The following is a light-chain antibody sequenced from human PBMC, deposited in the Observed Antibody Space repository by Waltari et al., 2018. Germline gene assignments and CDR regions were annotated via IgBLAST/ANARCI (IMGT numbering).Light chain of an antibody. Sequence: QSALTQPASVSGSPGQSITISCTGTSSDVGGYEYVSWYQQYPGKAPKLMIYEVRNRPSGVSIRFFDSKSGNTASLTISGLQAEDEADYYCSSVTRSSTWVFGGGTKLTVL. CDR1: SSDVGGYEY. J-gene: IGLJ3*02. CDR3: SSVTRSSTWV. V-gene: IGLV2-14*01. CDR2: EVR.